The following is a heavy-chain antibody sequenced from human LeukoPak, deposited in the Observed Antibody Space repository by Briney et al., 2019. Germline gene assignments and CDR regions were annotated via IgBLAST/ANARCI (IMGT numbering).Heavy chain of an antibody. CDR1: GFSLKSNGVG. Sequence: SGPTLVNPTQALTLTCTFSGFSLKSNGVGVGWFRQPPGKALEWLALISWDDDNRYSPSLRSRLTITKDASKNQVVFTMTNTDAVDTATYYCAHRAVSATGWFDPWGQGTLVTVSS. V-gene: IGHV2-5*02. D-gene: IGHD6-19*01. J-gene: IGHJ5*02. CDR2: ISWDDDN. CDR3: AHRAVSATGWFDP.